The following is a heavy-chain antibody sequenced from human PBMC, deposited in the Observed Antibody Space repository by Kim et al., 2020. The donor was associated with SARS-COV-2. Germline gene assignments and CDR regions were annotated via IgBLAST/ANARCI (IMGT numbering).Heavy chain of an antibody. V-gene: IGHV3-11*05. J-gene: IGHJ5*02. D-gene: IGHD3-10*01. CDR3: ARVITMVRGVIPGVWFDP. Sequence: KGRFTISRDNAKNSLYLQMNSLRAEDTAVYYCARVITMVRGVIPGVWFDPWGQGTLVTVSS.